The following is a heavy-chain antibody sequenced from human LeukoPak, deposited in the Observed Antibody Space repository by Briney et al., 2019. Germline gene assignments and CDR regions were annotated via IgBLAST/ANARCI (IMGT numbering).Heavy chain of an antibody. Sequence: ASVKVSCKASGYTFTSYGISWVRQAPGQGLEWMGWISAYNGNTNYAQKLQGRVTMTTDTSTSKAYMELRSLRSDDTAVYYCARVGRYCSGGSCYAFSDWFDPWGQGTLVTVSS. CDR3: ARVGRYCSGGSCYAFSDWFDP. CDR1: GYTFTSYG. D-gene: IGHD2-15*01. CDR2: ISAYNGNT. J-gene: IGHJ5*02. V-gene: IGHV1-18*01.